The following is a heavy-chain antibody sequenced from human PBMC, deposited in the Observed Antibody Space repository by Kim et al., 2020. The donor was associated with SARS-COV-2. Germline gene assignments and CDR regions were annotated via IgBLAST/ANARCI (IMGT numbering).Heavy chain of an antibody. J-gene: IGHJ6*02. Sequence: SVKVSCKASGGTFSSYAISWVRQAPGQGLEWMGGIIPIFGTANYAQKFQGRVTITADESTSTAYMELSSLRSEDTAVYYCARRDNSVTTPTRDYYGMDVWGQGTTVTVSS. CDR3: ARRDNSVTTPTRDYYGMDV. D-gene: IGHD4-17*01. CDR1: GGTFSSYA. V-gene: IGHV1-69*13. CDR2: IIPIFGTA.